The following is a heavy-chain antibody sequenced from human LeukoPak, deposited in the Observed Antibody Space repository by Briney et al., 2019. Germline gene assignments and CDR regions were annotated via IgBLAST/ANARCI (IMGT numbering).Heavy chain of an antibody. CDR2: INHSGST. D-gene: IGHD4-23*01. J-gene: IGHJ4*02. CDR1: GGSFSGYY. Sequence: SETLSLTCAVYGGSFSGYYWSWIRQPPGKGLEWIGEINHSGSTNYNPSLKSRVTISVDTSKNQFSLKLSSVTAADTAVYYCARGFDGGTDFDYWGQGTQVTVSS. V-gene: IGHV4-34*01. CDR3: ARGFDGGTDFDY.